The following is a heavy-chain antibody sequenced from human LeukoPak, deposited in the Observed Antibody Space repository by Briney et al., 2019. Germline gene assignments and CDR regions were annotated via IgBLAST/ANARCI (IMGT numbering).Heavy chain of an antibody. CDR1: GFTFDDYG. J-gene: IGHJ4*01. Sequence: AGGSLRLSCAASGFTFDDYGMSWVRHAPGEGQEWASGINWNGDGTDSADSVKGRFPISRENAKNSLHLQMNRLRAGDTALYYVARGLYSSGWFWGQGTLVTVSS. D-gene: IGHD6-19*01. CDR3: ARGLYSSGWF. V-gene: IGHV3-20*04. CDR2: INWNGDGT.